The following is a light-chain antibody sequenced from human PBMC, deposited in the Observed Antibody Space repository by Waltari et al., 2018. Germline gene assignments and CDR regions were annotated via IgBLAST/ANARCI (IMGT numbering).Light chain of an antibody. Sequence: EIVLTQSPVTLSLSPGDTATLSCRASQSIGSYLAWYQRKPGQAPRLLIYDASNRAAGIPPRFSGGGSGTDFTLTISGLEPEDFAVYYCQQRSNWPRITFGQGTRLEI. J-gene: IGKJ5*01. CDR2: DAS. CDR3: QQRSNWPRIT. V-gene: IGKV3-11*01. CDR1: QSIGSY.